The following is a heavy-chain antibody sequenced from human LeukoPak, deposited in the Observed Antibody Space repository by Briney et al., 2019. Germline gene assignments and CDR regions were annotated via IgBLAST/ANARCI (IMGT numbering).Heavy chain of an antibody. CDR1: GFVFSRNW. Sequence: GESLRLSSEASGFVFSRNWMTWVRQAPGKGLEWVANIRQDGREIYYVDSVKGRFTISRDNAKSSMYLQMNSLRAEDTAVYYCASGGVVGPSTYWFYDLWGRGTRVTVSS. CDR2: IRQDGREI. J-gene: IGHJ2*01. V-gene: IGHV3-7*01. D-gene: IGHD1-26*01. CDR3: ASGGVVGPSTYWFYDL.